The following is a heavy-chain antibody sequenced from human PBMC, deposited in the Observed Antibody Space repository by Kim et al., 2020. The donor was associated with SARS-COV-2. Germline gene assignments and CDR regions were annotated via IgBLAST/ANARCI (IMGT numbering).Heavy chain of an antibody. CDR1: GYTFTGYY. J-gene: IGHJ5*02. Sequence: ASVKVSCKASGYTFTGYYMHWVRQAPGQGLEWMGWINPNSGGTNYAQKFQGWVTMTRDTSISTAYMELSRLRSDDTAVYYCARGGMVRGVIEWWFDPWGQGTLVTVSS. CDR2: INPNSGGT. CDR3: ARGGMVRGVIEWWFDP. D-gene: IGHD3-10*01. V-gene: IGHV1-2*04.